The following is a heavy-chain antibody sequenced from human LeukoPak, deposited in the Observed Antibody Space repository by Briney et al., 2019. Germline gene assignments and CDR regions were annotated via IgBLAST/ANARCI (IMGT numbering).Heavy chain of an antibody. D-gene: IGHD3-16*01. J-gene: IGHJ4*02. CDR1: GGSISSSSSY. Sequence: SETLSLTCIVSGGSISSSSSYWGWIRQPPGKGLEWIGSISYSGSTYYDPSLKSRVTISVDTSKNHFSLKLSSVTAADTAVYYCARVHYDYAWGVVRYCDYWGQGTLVTVSS. CDR2: ISYSGST. CDR3: ARVHYDYAWGVVRYCDY. V-gene: IGHV4-39*02.